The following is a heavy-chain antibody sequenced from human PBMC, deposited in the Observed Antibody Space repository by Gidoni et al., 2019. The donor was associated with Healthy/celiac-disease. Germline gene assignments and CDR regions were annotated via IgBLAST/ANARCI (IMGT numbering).Heavy chain of an antibody. CDR2: ISSNGGST. D-gene: IGHD6-19*01. Sequence: EVQLVESGGGLVQPGGSLRLSCSASGFTFSSCAMHWVRQAPGKGLEYVSDISSNGGSTYYADSVKGRFTITRDNSKNTLYLQMSSLRAEDTAVYYCVKDLGSGWFAGELRYYGMDVWGQGTTVTVSS. CDR3: VKDLGSGWFAGELRYYGMDV. V-gene: IGHV3-64D*06. J-gene: IGHJ6*02. CDR1: GFTFSSCA.